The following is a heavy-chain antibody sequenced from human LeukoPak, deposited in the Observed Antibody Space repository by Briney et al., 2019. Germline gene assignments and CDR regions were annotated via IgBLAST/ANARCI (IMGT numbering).Heavy chain of an antibody. CDR3: ARRTYSSSRHFDY. Sequence: PGGSLRLSCAASGFTFSDYYMSWIRQAPGKGLEWVSYISSSGSTIYYADSVKGRFTISRDNAKNSLYLQMNSLRAEDTAVYYCARRTYSSSRHFDYWGQGTLVTVSS. D-gene: IGHD6-6*01. CDR1: GFTFSDYY. V-gene: IGHV3-11*01. J-gene: IGHJ4*02. CDR2: ISSSGSTI.